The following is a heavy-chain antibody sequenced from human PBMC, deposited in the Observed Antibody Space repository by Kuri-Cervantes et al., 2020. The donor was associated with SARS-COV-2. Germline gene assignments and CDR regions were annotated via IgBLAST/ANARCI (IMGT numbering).Heavy chain of an antibody. Sequence: GGSLRLSCAASGFTFSSYGMHWVRQAPGKGLEWVAFIRYDGSNKYYADSVKGRVTISRDNSKNSLYLQMNSLRAEDTAVYYCARDLDGYNWNYAFDYWGQGTLVTVSS. J-gene: IGHJ4*02. V-gene: IGHV3-30*02. CDR1: GFTFSSYG. CDR2: IRYDGSNK. D-gene: IGHD1-7*01. CDR3: ARDLDGYNWNYAFDY.